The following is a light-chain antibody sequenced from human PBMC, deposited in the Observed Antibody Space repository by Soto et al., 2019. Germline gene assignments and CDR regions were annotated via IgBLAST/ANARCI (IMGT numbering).Light chain of an antibody. CDR1: MRDVGGYNL. CDR3: SAYTARSTLV. Sequence: QSALTQPASVSGSAGQSITISCSGTMRDVGGYNLVSWYQQHPGTAPKLIIYEVRNRPSGISSRFSGFRSGNTASLTISGLQAEDEGVYYCSAYTARSTLVFGGGTKVTVL. V-gene: IGLV2-14*01. CDR2: EVR. J-gene: IGLJ3*02.